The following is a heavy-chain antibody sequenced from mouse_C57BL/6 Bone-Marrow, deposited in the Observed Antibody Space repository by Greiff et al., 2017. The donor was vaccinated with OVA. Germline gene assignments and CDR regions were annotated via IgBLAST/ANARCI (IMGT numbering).Heavy chain of an antibody. CDR3: TRGNGNSY. Sequence: VKLQQSGAELVRPGASVTLSCKASGYTFTDYEMHWVKQTPVHGLEWIGAIDPETGGTAYNQKFKGKAILTADKSSSTAYMELRSLTSEDSAVYYCTRGNGNSYWGQGTLVTVSA. V-gene: IGHV1-15*01. J-gene: IGHJ3*01. D-gene: IGHD2-1*01. CDR1: GYTFTDYE. CDR2: IDPETGGT.